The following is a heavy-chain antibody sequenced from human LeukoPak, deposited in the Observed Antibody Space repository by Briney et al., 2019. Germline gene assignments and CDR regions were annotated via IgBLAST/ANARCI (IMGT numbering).Heavy chain of an antibody. Sequence: GGSLRLSCAASGFTFNSYAMSWVRHAPGKGLEWVSAISGSGGSTYYADSVKGRFTISRDNSKNTLYLQMNSLRAEDTAVYYCAKDRPTVRGYSGYDGYWGQGTLVTVSS. CDR1: GFTFNSYA. V-gene: IGHV3-23*01. CDR3: AKDRPTVRGYSGYDGY. J-gene: IGHJ4*02. D-gene: IGHD5-12*01. CDR2: ISGSGGST.